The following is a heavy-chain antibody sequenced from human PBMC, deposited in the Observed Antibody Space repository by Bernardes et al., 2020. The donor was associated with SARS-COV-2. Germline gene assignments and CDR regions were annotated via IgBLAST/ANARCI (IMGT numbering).Heavy chain of an antibody. D-gene: IGHD2-2*01. CDR1: GYTFTGYY. CDR2: INPNSGGT. CDR3: AGYCSSTSCSHYYYYGMDV. V-gene: IGHV1-2*02. J-gene: IGHJ6*02. Sequence: ASVKVSCKASGYTFTGYYMHWVRQAPGQGLEWMGWINPNSGGTNYAQKFQGRVTMTRDTSISTAHMELSRLRSDDTAVYYCAGYCSSTSCSHYYYYGMDVWGQGTTVTVSS.